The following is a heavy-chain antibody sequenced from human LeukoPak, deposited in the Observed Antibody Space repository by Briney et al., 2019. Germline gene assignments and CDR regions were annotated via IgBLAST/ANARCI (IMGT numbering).Heavy chain of an antibody. CDR3: ARNKGWELPAELDS. D-gene: IGHD2-15*01. CDR1: GFTFSNYL. CDR2: IKQDGSEK. Sequence: PGGSLRLSCTASGFTFSNYLMTWVGQATGQGREWGGNIKQDGSEKYYVDSVKGRFTISRDDAKTPVYLQMNSLRAEDTAVYYCARNKGWELPAELDSWGQGTLVTVSS. J-gene: IGHJ4*02. V-gene: IGHV3-7*01.